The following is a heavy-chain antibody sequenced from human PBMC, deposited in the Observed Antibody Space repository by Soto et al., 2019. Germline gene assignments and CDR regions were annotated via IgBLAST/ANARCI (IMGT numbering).Heavy chain of an antibody. CDR2: ISRSSTYT. CDR1: GFTFSSYS. Sequence: PGGSLRLSCAASGFTFSSYSMTWVRQAPGHGLEWVPSISRSSTYTYFADSVKGRFTISRDNAKNSLYLQMNSLRAEDTAVYYCARDRYYDSSDYYSTYWGQGTLVTVSS. CDR3: ARDRYYDSSDYYSTY. V-gene: IGHV3-21*01. J-gene: IGHJ4*02. D-gene: IGHD3-22*01.